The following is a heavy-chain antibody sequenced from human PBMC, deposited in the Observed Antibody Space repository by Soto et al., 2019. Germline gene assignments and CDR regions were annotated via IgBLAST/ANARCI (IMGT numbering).Heavy chain of an antibody. J-gene: IGHJ6*02. D-gene: IGHD1-7*01. V-gene: IGHV5-51*01. Sequence: ESLKISCKGSGYSFTSYWIGWVRQMPGKGLEWMGIIYPGDSDTRYSPSFQGQVTISADKSISTAYLQWSSLKASDTAMYYCARHMELHQPYYYYGMDVWGQGTTVTVSS. CDR1: GYSFTSYW. CDR3: ARHMELHQPYYYYGMDV. CDR2: IYPGDSDT.